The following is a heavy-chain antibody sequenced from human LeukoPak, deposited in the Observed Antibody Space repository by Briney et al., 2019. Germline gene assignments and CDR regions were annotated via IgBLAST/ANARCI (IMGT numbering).Heavy chain of an antibody. Sequence: EASVKVSCKASGGTFSSYAISWVRQAPGQGLEWMGRIIPIFGTANYAQKFRGRVTITTDESTSTAYMELSSLRSEDTAVYYCARGPGYCSGGSCYSGLAEYFQHWGQGTLVTVSS. CDR2: IIPIFGTA. CDR3: ARGPGYCSGGSCYSGLAEYFQH. CDR1: GGTFSSYA. D-gene: IGHD2-15*01. V-gene: IGHV1-69*05. J-gene: IGHJ1*01.